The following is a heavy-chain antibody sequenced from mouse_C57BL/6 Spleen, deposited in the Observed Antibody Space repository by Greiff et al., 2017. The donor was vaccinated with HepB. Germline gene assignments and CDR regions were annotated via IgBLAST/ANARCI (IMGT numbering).Heavy chain of an antibody. Sequence: EVMLVESGGGLVKPGGSLKLSCAASGFTFSDYGMHWVRQAPEKGLEWVAYISSGSSTIDSADTVKGRCTISRANATNTLFLQMTSLRSEDTAMYYWARSVYYDGSRGDFDYWGQGTTLTVSS. CDR1: GFTFSDYG. D-gene: IGHD1-1*01. CDR3: ARSVYYDGSRGDFDY. CDR2: ISSGSSTI. V-gene: IGHV5-17*01. J-gene: IGHJ2*01.